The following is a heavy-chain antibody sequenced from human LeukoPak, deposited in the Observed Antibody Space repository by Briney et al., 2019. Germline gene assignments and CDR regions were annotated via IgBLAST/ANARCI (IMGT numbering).Heavy chain of an antibody. Sequence: PSETLSLTCTVSGGSISSYYWTWIRQPPGKGLEWFGYTYYSGSANYNPSLKSRVTISVDTSKNQFSLKLTSVTAADTAVYYCARGPNLGYCSGATCYRLDFWGQGTLVTVSS. D-gene: IGHD2-15*01. V-gene: IGHV4-59*01. CDR1: GGSISSYY. J-gene: IGHJ4*02. CDR2: TYYSGSA. CDR3: ARGPNLGYCSGATCYRLDF.